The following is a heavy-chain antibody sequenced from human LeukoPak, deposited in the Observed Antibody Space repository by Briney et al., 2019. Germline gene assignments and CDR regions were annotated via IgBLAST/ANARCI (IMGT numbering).Heavy chain of an antibody. CDR2: ISSSGGST. Sequence: GGSLRLSCAVSGFTFSSYAMTWVRQAPGKGLEWVSSISSSGGSTYYADSVRGRFTISRDNSKNTLYLQMNSLRAEDTAIYYCAKDLVTGSLDYWGQGTLLTVSS. J-gene: IGHJ4*02. CDR3: AKDLVTGSLDY. D-gene: IGHD3-10*01. V-gene: IGHV3-23*01. CDR1: GFTFSSYA.